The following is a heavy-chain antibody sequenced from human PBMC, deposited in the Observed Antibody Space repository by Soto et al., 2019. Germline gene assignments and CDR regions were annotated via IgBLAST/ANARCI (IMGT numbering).Heavy chain of an antibody. CDR1: GYMFNTYG. J-gene: IGHJ4*02. Sequence: QVQLLQSGAEVRKPGAPVKVSCKASGYMFNTYGITWFRQAPGKGLEWMGWISVYNGNIDYAQKFEGRVTMTIDTSTSTAYMELKSLTSDDTAVYYCARTYGSGDYFLPFEYWGQGTPVSVSS. CDR2: ISVYNGNI. V-gene: IGHV1-18*01. D-gene: IGHD3-10*01. CDR3: ARTYGSGDYFLPFEY.